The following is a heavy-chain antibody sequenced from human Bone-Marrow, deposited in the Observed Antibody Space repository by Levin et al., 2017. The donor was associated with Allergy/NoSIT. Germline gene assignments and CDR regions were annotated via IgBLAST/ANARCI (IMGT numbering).Heavy chain of an antibody. CDR1: GGTFSSYS. Sequence: SVKVSCKASGGTFSSYSISWVRQAPGQGLEWMGGIIPIFGTANYAQKFQGRVTITADESTSTAYMELSSLRSEDTAVYYCARVADDAFDIWGQGTMVTVSS. D-gene: IGHD2-15*01. CDR2: IIPIFGTA. V-gene: IGHV1-69*13. J-gene: IGHJ3*02. CDR3: ARVADDAFDI.